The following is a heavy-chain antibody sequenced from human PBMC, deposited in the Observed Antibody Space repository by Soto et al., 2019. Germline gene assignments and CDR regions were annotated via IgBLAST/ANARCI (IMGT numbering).Heavy chain of an antibody. CDR1: GFTFNRYV. CDR3: ATEDFWSGYHAFG. V-gene: IGHV3-23*01. J-gene: IGHJ4*02. Sequence: EVQMWESGGGLVQPGGSLRLSCVGSGFTFNRYVLSWVRQAPGMGPEWVLGISGTGDTTYYADSVKGRFTISRDNSKNTLFLQMNSLRAEDTAVYYCATEDFWSGYHAFGGGQGTLVSVSS. D-gene: IGHD3-3*01. CDR2: ISGTGDTT.